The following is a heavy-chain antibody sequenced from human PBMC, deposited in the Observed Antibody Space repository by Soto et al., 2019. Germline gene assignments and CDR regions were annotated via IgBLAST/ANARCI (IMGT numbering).Heavy chain of an antibody. J-gene: IGHJ4*02. CDR3: AKDTYYYDSSGYYVFDY. CDR1: GFTFSNYG. D-gene: IGHD3-22*01. CDR2: ISYDGSNK. Sequence: GESLKISCADSGFTFSNYGMHWVRQAPGKGLEWVAAISYDGSNKYYADSVEGRFTISRDNSKSTVYLQMNSLRAEDTAIYYCAKDTYYYDSSGYYVFDYWGQGALVTVSS. V-gene: IGHV3-30*18.